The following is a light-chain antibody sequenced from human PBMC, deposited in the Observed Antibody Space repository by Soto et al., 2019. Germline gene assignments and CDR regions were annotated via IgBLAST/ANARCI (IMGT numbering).Light chain of an antibody. CDR3: QQYGSSPRI. CDR1: QSVSSSS. J-gene: IGKJ4*01. V-gene: IGKV3-20*01. CDR2: DAS. Sequence: EIVLTQSPGTLSLSPGERATLSCRASQSVSSSSLAWYQQKPGQAPRLLTYDASSRATGIPDRFSGSGSGTDFTLTISSLEPEDFAVYFCQQYGSSPRIFGGGTRVEIK.